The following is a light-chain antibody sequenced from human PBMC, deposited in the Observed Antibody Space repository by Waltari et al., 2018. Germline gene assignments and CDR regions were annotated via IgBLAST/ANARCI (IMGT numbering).Light chain of an antibody. V-gene: IGLV2-23*02. Sequence: QSALTQPASVSGSPGPSITISCTGTSSDVGNSHRVSWYQKNPGKAPQLIIYEINMRPSGISNRFSGSKSGNTASLTISGLQAEDEADYYCCSYVTGGTLVFGGGTRLTVL. CDR3: CSYVTGGTLV. J-gene: IGLJ2*01. CDR1: SSDVGNSHR. CDR2: EIN.